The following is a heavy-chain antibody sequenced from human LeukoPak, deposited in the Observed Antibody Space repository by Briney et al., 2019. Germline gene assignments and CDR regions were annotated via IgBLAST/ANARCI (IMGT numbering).Heavy chain of an antibody. V-gene: IGHV3-23*01. D-gene: IGHD3-3*01. CDR1: GFTFTSYA. CDR2: ISDGTAGT. J-gene: IGHJ5*02. Sequence: GGSLRLSCAASGFTFTSYAMNWVRQAPGKGLEWVSRISDGTAGTCYADSVKGRFTISRDNSKNTLYLQMNGLRAEDTAVYYCARASGLRSFTLISWGLGTLVTVSS. CDR3: ARASGLRSFTLIS.